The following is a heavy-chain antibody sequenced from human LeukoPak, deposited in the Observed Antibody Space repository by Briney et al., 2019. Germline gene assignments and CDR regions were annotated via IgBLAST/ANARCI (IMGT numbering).Heavy chain of an antibody. CDR2: IYWDNDR. J-gene: IGHJ3*02. CDR1: GFSPITSGVG. Sequence: SGPTLVNPTQTLTLTCSFSGFSPITSGVGVAWIRQPPGKALEWLAIIYWDNDRRYSLSLKTRLAIIKDTSNNQVVLTMTNVDPEDTATYYCAHVMITYGGVMRIDAFDIWGQGTMVTVSS. D-gene: IGHD3-16*01. V-gene: IGHV2-5*02. CDR3: AHVMITYGGVMRIDAFDI.